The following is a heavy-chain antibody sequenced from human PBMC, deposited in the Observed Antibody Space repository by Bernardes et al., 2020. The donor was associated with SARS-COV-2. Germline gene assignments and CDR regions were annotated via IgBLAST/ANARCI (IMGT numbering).Heavy chain of an antibody. Sequence: ASVKVSCKASGYTFTTYGITWVRQAPGQGLEWMGWISAYNRNTAYARKLQGRVTMTTDTSTSTAYLELRSLRSDDTAVYYCSRGPQLMWFGELLHDDYWGQGTLVTVSS. V-gene: IGHV1-18*01. CDR2: ISAYNRNT. CDR3: SRGPQLMWFGELLHDDY. D-gene: IGHD3-10*01. J-gene: IGHJ4*02. CDR1: GYTFTTYG.